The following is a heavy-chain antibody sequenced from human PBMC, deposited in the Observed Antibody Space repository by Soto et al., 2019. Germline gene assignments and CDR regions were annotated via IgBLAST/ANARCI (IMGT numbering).Heavy chain of an antibody. CDR1: GYTFTTYE. J-gene: IGHJ6*02. D-gene: IGHD6-13*01. CDR3: ARNYSGSWYGMDV. V-gene: IGHV1-8*01. Sequence: QVQLVQSGAEVKKPGASVKVSCKASGYTFTTYEINWVRQATGQGLEWMGWMNPNSGNTAYAQKFRGRVTMTRNTSISTAYMELGSLNSDETAVYYCARNYSGSWYGMDVWGQGTTVTVSS. CDR2: MNPNSGNT.